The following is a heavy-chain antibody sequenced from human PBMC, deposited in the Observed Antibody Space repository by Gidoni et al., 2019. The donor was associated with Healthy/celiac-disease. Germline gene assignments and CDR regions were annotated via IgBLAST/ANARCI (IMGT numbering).Heavy chain of an antibody. Sequence: EVQLVESGGGLVQPGGSLRLSCAASGFTVSSNYMSWVRQAHGKGLEWVSVIYSGGSTYYADSVKGRFTISRDNSKNTLYLQMNSLRAEDTAVYYCAREGYCSSTSCYTFDYWGQGTLVTVSS. V-gene: IGHV3-66*01. D-gene: IGHD2-2*02. CDR3: AREGYCSSTSCYTFDY. CDR1: GFTVSSNY. CDR2: IYSGGST. J-gene: IGHJ4*02.